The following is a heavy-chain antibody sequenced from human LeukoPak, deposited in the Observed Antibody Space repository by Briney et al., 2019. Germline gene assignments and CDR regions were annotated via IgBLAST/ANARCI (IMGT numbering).Heavy chain of an antibody. CDR2: IYYSGST. CDR1: GGSISSSSYY. D-gene: IGHD6-19*01. V-gene: IGHV4-39*07. CDR3: ARGSGYSSGWFKYYYYMDV. Sequence: SETLSLTCTVSGGSISSSSYYWGWLRQPPGKGLEWIGSIYYSGSTYYNPSLKSRVTISVDTSKNQFSLKLSSVTAADTAVYYCARGSGYSSGWFKYYYYMDVWGKGTTVTVSS. J-gene: IGHJ6*03.